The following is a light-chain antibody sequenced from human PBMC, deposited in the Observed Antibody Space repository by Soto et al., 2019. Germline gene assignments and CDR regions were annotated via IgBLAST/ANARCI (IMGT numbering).Light chain of an antibody. CDR3: CSYARSTCSA. CDR1: SSDVGSYNH. CDR2: EGS. J-gene: IGLJ1*01. Sequence: QSALTQPASVSGSPGQSITISCTGISSDVGSYNHVSWYQQHPGKAPKLMIYEGSERPSGVSNRFSASKSGNTASLTIAGLQADDEADYYCCSYARSTCSAFATGTKLTVL. V-gene: IGLV2-23*01.